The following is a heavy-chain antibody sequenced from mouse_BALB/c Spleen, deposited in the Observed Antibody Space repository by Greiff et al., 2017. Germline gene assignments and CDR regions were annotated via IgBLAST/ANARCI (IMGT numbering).Heavy chain of an antibody. D-gene: IGHD2-10*02. CDR2: ISSGGSYT. J-gene: IGHJ3*01. CDR1: GFTFSSYG. V-gene: IGHV5-6*01. Sequence: EVKVVESGGDLVKPGGSLKLSCAASGFTFSSYGMSWVRQTPDKRLEWVATISSGGSYTYYPDSVKGRFTISRDNAKNTLYLQMSSLKSEDTAMYYCARHAYGNYGFAYWGQGTLVTVSA. CDR3: ARHAYGNYGFAY.